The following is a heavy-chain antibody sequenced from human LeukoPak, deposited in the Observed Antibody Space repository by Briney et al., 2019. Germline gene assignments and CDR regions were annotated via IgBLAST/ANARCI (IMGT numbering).Heavy chain of an antibody. CDR1: GGSISSVY. D-gene: IGHD6-19*01. V-gene: IGHV4-4*07. CDR3: ARGSVAGAWAEYFQY. J-gene: IGHJ1*01. Sequence: SETLSLTCTVSGGSISSVYWSWIRQPAGKGLEWIGRIYSSGSTNYNPSLKSRVTMSVDTSKNQFSLKLTSVTAADTAVYSCARGSVAGAWAEYFQYWGQGIRVTVFS. CDR2: IYSSGST.